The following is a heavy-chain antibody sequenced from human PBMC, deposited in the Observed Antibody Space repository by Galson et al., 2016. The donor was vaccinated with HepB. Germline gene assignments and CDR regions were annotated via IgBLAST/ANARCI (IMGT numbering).Heavy chain of an antibody. CDR3: ALYYGSGGIDY. CDR1: GYTFINYA. CDR2: INTNTGNP. D-gene: IGHD3-10*01. Sequence: SVKVSCKASGYTFINYAMNWVRQAPGQGLEWMGWINTNTGNPTYAQGFTGRFVFSLDTSVSTAYLQISSLKAEDTAVYYCALYYGSGGIDYWGQGTLVTVSS. V-gene: IGHV7-4-1*01. J-gene: IGHJ4*02.